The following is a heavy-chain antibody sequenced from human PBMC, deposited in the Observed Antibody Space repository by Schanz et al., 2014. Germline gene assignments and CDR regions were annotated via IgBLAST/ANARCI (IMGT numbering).Heavy chain of an antibody. CDR3: GKDHLPGLYYLDY. Sequence: QVQLVESGGGLVKPGGSLRLSCAASGFTFSDHYMAWIRQAPGKGLEWVSIISNTGTFIYYADSVRGRFVISRDNAKSALFQQMKGLTAEDAAVYYCGKDHLPGLYYLDYWGQGTRVTVSS. V-gene: IGHV3-11*01. CDR2: ISNTGTFI. CDR1: GFTFSDHY. J-gene: IGHJ4*02. D-gene: IGHD3-3*02.